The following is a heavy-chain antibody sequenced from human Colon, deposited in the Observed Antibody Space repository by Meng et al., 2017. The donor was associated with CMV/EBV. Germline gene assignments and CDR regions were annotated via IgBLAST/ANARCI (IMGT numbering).Heavy chain of an antibody. D-gene: IGHD2-2*01. V-gene: IGHV3-21*01. Sequence: GESLKISCAASGFPFLAYSMKWVRQAPGKGLEWVSSISSSSSYIYYAESVKGRFTISRDNAKHSLYLQMNSLRTEDTAVYYCAREGYCSSAGCYAGYYYGLDVWGQGTTVTVSS. CDR1: GFPFLAYS. CDR3: AREGYCSSAGCYAGYYYGLDV. J-gene: IGHJ6*02. CDR2: ISSSSSYI.